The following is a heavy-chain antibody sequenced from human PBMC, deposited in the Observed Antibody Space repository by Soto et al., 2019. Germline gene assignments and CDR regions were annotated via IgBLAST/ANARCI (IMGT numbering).Heavy chain of an antibody. Sequence: QVQLQESGPGLVKPSQTLSLTCTVSGGSISSDDSYWNWIRQPPGQGLEWIGYIYYIGSTYYNPSLQSRVTLSLATSRHRFSLTLDSVTVAESAVYYCARDSGVRGYYYYDIDVWGQGTTVTVSS. D-gene: IGHD2-15*01. V-gene: IGHV4-30-4*01. J-gene: IGHJ6*02. CDR2: IYYIGST. CDR3: ARDSGVRGYYYYDIDV. CDR1: GGSISSDDSY.